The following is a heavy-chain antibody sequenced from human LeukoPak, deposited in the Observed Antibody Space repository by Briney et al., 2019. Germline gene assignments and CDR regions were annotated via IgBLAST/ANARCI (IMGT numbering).Heavy chain of an antibody. CDR3: ARGFRESSFDY. D-gene: IGHD1-26*01. V-gene: IGHV1-69*05. CDR2: IIPNFGTA. CDR1: VCTFSIYA. Sequence: SVNVSFKSSVCTFSIYAISWVRQAPGQGLEWMGGIIPNFGTANYAQKFQGRVTITTDESTSTACMELSSLRSEDTAMYYCARGFRESSFDYWGQGTLVTVSS. J-gene: IGHJ4*02.